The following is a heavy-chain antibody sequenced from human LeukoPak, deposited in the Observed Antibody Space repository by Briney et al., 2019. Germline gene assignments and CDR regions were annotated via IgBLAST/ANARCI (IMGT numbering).Heavy chain of an antibody. CDR3: ARRWNYGRNYYIDV. Sequence: PSETLSLTCAVYGGSFSNYYWSWIRQSPGKGLEWIGEINDSGTINYNPSLMSRVTISVDKSKNQFSLKLSSVTAADTAVYYCARRWNYGRNYYIDVWGKWATVSVSS. J-gene: IGHJ6*03. CDR2: INDSGTI. D-gene: IGHD1-7*01. V-gene: IGHV4-34*01. CDR1: GGSFSNYY.